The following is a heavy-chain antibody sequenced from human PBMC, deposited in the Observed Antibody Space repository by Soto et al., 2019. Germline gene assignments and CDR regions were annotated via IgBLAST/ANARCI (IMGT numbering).Heavy chain of an antibody. D-gene: IGHD2-2*01. CDR3: ARVLIVVVPGNWFDP. J-gene: IGHJ5*02. V-gene: IGHV4-39*01. Sequence: SETLSLTCTVSGGSISSSSYYWGWIRQPPGKGLEWIGSIYYSGSTYYNPSLKSRVTISVDTSKNQFSLKLSSVTAADTAVYYCARVLIVVVPGNWFDPWGQGTLVTVSS. CDR1: GGSISSSSYY. CDR2: IYYSGST.